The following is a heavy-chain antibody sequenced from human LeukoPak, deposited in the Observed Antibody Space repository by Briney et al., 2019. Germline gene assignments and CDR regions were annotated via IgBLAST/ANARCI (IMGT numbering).Heavy chain of an antibody. CDR1: GGSISSGSYY. D-gene: IGHD6-19*01. CDR3: AREGDSSGWYYYYYYMDV. V-gene: IGHV4-61*02. CDR2: IYTSGST. Sequence: PSETLSLTCTVSGGSISSGSYYWSWIRQPAGKGLEWIGRIYTSGSTNYNPSLKSRVTISVDTSKNQFSLKLSSVTAADTAVYYCAREGDSSGWYYYYYYMDVWGKGTTVTISS. J-gene: IGHJ6*03.